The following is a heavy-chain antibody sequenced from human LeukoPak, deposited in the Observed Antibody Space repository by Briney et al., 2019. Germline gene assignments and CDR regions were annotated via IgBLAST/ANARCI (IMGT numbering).Heavy chain of an antibody. CDR2: INPNSGGT. V-gene: IGHV1-2*02. D-gene: IGHD5-18*01. J-gene: IGHJ4*02. Sequence: ASVKVSCKASGYTFTGYYMHWVRQAPGQGLEWMGWINPNSGGTNYAQKFQGRVTMTRDTSISTAYMELSRLRSDDTAVYYCARESGYSYGTRFDYWGRGTVITVSS. CDR3: ARESGYSYGTRFDY. CDR1: GYTFTGYY.